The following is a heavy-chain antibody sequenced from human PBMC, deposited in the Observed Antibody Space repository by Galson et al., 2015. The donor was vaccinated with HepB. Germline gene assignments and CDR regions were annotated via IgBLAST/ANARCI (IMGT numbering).Heavy chain of an antibody. CDR3: ARGGSSWTPYYYYMDV. CDR2: ISHDENNK. D-gene: IGHD6-13*01. V-gene: IGHV3-33*05. Sequence: SLRLSCAASGFTFSSYGMHWVRQAPGKGLEWVAVISHDENNKYYADSVKGRFTISRDNSKNTLYLQMNSLRAEDTAVYYCARGGSSWTPYYYYMDVWGKGTTVTVSS. J-gene: IGHJ6*03. CDR1: GFTFSSYG.